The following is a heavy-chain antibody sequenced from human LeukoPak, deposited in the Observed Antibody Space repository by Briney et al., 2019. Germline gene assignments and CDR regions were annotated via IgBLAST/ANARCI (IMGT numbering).Heavy chain of an antibody. Sequence: GGSLRLSCAVSGITLSNYGMSWVRQAPGKGLEWVAGISDRGSRTNYADSVKGRFTISTDHPKNTLYLQMNSLRAEDTAVYYCAKDWDGLRGGVYWGQGTLVTVSS. CDR2: ISDRGSRT. V-gene: IGHV3-23*01. CDR3: AKDWDGLRGGVY. J-gene: IGHJ4*02. CDR1: GITLSNYG. D-gene: IGHD1-26*01.